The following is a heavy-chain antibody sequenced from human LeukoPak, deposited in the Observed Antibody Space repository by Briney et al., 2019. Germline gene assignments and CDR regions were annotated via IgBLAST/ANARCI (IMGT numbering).Heavy chain of an antibody. J-gene: IGHJ4*02. D-gene: IGHD3-3*01. CDR2: FDPEDGET. Sequence: ASVTVSSTVSGYTLTELSMHCVRQAPGKGLEWMGGFDPEDGETIYAQKFQGRVTMTEDTSTDTAYMELSSLRSEDTAVYYCAARTIFGVVLDYWGQGTLVTVSS. V-gene: IGHV1-24*01. CDR3: AARTIFGVVLDY. CDR1: GYTLTELS.